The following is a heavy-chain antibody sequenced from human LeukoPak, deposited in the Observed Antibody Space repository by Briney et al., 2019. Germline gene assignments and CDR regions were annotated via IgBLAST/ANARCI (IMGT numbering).Heavy chain of an antibody. J-gene: IGHJ4*02. D-gene: IGHD6-13*01. CDR3: ARDRKKAAAGYLFDY. Sequence: ASVKVSCKASGYTFTSYGISWVRQAPGQGLEWMGWISAYNGNTNYAQKLQGRVTMTTDTSTSTAYMELRSLRSDDTAVYYCARDRKKAAAGYLFDYWGQGTLVTVSS. V-gene: IGHV1-18*01. CDR2: ISAYNGNT. CDR1: GYTFTSYG.